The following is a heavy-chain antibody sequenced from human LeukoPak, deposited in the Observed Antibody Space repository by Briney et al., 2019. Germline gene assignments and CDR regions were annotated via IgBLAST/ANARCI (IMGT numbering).Heavy chain of an antibody. Sequence: GGSLRLSCAASGFTFSSYAMSWVRQAPGKGLDWFSAISGSGGSTYYADSVKGRFTISRDNSKNTLYLQMNSLRAEDTAVYYCAKEEVEVVAATIAEYFQHWGQGTLVTVSS. CDR1: GFTFSSYA. D-gene: IGHD2-15*01. J-gene: IGHJ1*01. CDR2: ISGSGGST. V-gene: IGHV3-23*01. CDR3: AKEEVEVVAATIAEYFQH.